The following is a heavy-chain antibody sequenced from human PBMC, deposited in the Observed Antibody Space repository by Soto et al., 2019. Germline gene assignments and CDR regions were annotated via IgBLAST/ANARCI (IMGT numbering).Heavy chain of an antibody. J-gene: IGHJ5*02. CDR1: GFTFTSSA. CDR2: IVVGSGNT. CDR3: AADHHLYYDFWSGYPGWFDP. V-gene: IGHV1-58*02. D-gene: IGHD3-3*01. Sequence: QMQLVQSGPEVKKPGTSVKVSCKASGFTFTSSAMQWVRQARGQRLEWIGWIVVGSGNTNYAQKFQERVTITRDMSTSTAYMELSSLRSEDTAVYYCAADHHLYYDFWSGYPGWFDPWGQGTLVTVSS.